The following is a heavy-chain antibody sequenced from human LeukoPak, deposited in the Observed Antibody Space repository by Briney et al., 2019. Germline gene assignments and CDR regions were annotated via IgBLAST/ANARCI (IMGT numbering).Heavy chain of an antibody. Sequence: TGGSLRLSCAASGFTFSSYSMNWVRQAPGKGLEWVSYISSSSSTIYYADSVKGRFTISRDNAKNSLYLQMNSLRAEDTAVYYCARGIVSSGWYVAQHFDYWGQGTLVTVSS. D-gene: IGHD6-19*01. CDR3: ARGIVSSGWYVAQHFDY. J-gene: IGHJ4*02. CDR1: GFTFSSYS. V-gene: IGHV3-48*04. CDR2: ISSSSSTI.